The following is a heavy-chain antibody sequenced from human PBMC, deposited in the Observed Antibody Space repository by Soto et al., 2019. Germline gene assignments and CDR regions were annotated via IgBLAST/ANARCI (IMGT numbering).Heavy chain of an antibody. CDR3: AKTVSNTWAFDY. Sequence: EVQLLESGGGLVQPGGSLRLSCAASGFTFSSYAMSWVRQAPVKGLEWVSAITGSDGNTYYADSVKGRFTISRDNSKNTLYLQMNCLRADDTAVYYCAKTVSNTWAFDYWGQGTLVTVSA. D-gene: IGHD4-4*01. V-gene: IGHV3-23*01. CDR1: GFTFSSYA. CDR2: ITGSDGNT. J-gene: IGHJ4*02.